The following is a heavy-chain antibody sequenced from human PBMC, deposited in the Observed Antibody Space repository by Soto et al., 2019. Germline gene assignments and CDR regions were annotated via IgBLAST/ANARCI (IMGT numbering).Heavy chain of an antibody. CDR2: ISYSGST. Sequence: SETLSLTCTVSGGSMSSHDWTWLRQPPGKGLEWIGYISYSGSTYYNPSLKSRVTISADTSRNPFSLKLSSVIAADTAVYYCARADPDASVGYWGQGTLVTVSS. D-gene: IGHD3-16*01. CDR3: ARADPDASVGY. J-gene: IGHJ4*02. V-gene: IGHV4-59*11. CDR1: GGSMSSHD.